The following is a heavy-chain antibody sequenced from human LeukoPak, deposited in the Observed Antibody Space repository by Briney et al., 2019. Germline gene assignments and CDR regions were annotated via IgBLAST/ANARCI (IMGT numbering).Heavy chain of an antibody. CDR3: ARGHYGLDY. J-gene: IGHJ4*02. Sequence: GGSLRLSCAGSGFTFSDHYLSWIRQAPGKGLEWVSYIWDSGSTIYYADSVMGRLTISRDNAKNSVYLQMNSLRAEDTAVYYCARGHYGLDYWGQGTMVTVSS. D-gene: IGHD3-16*01. CDR2: IWDSGSTI. V-gene: IGHV3-11*01. CDR1: GFTFSDHY.